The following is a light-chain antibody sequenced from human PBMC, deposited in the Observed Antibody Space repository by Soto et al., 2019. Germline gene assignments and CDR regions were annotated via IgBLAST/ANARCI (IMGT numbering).Light chain of an antibody. CDR1: SGSIASNY. V-gene: IGLV6-57*02. CDR2: EDY. CDR3: QSYHSSTHVV. J-gene: IGLJ2*01. Sequence: NFMLTQPHSVSESPGKTVTISCTGNSGSIASNYVQWYQQRPGSAPTLLIYEDYQRPSEVPDRFSGSIDISSNSASLTIAGLETADEADYYCQSYHSSTHVVFGGGTKLTVL.